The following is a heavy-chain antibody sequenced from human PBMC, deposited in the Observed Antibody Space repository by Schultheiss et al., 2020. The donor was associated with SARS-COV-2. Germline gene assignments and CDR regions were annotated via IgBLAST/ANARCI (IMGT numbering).Heavy chain of an antibody. CDR3: ASSLNVPSYSSSWMWGGSYGMDV. Sequence: SETLSLTCAVYGGSFSGYYWGWIRQPPGKGLEWIGYIYYSGSTNYNPSLKSRVTMSVDTSKNQFSLKLSSVTAADTAVYYCASSLNVPSYSSSWMWGGSYGMDVWGQGTTVTVSS. J-gene: IGHJ6*02. CDR2: IYYSGST. V-gene: IGHV4-59*12. D-gene: IGHD6-13*01. CDR1: GGSFSGYY.